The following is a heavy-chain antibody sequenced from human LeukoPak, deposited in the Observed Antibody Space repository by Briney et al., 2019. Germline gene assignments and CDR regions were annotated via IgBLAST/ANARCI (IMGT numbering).Heavy chain of an antibody. CDR2: ISYTGTYI. CDR3: ARPPLGYCSSTSCYSWRYFQH. V-gene: IGHV3-21*01. CDR1: GFTFSSYS. J-gene: IGHJ1*01. D-gene: IGHD2-2*02. Sequence: GGSLRLSCTASGFTFSSYSLNWVRQAPGKGLEWVSSISYTGTYIYYADSVKGRFTISRDNAQNSLYLQMNSLRAEDTAVYYCARPPLGYCSSTSCYSWRYFQHWGQGTLVTVSS.